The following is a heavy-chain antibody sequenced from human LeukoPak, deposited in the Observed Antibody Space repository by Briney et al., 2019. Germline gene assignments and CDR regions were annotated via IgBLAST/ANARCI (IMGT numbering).Heavy chain of an antibody. J-gene: IGHJ4*02. CDR3: AKAKQWFGDFDY. Sequence: GGSLRLSCVASGFTFSNYGIHWVRQAPGKGLEGVAFIRNDGKYKDYADSVKGRFTISRDNSKNTLFLQMDSLRAEDTSVYFCAKAKQWFGDFDYWGQGTLVTVSS. CDR2: IRNDGKYK. CDR1: GFTFSNYG. D-gene: IGHD3-10*01. V-gene: IGHV3-30*02.